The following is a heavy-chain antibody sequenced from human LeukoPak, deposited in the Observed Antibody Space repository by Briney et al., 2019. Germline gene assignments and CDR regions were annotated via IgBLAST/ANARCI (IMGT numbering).Heavy chain of an antibody. CDR1: GGSISSSSYY. V-gene: IGHV4-39*07. CDR3: ARDGPRHYYDSSGYYFDY. J-gene: IGHJ4*02. D-gene: IGHD3-22*01. CDR2: IYYSGST. Sequence: PAETLSLTCTVSGGSISSSSYYWGRIRQPPGKGLEWIGSIYYSGSTYYNPTLKSRVTISVDTSKNQFSLKLSSVTAADTAVYYCARDGPRHYYDSSGYYFDYWGQGTLVTVSS.